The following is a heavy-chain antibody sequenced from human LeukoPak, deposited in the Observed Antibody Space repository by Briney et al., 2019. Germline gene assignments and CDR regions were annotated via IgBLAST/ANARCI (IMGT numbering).Heavy chain of an antibody. J-gene: IGHJ4*02. Sequence: GGSLRLSCAASGFTVSSNYMSWVRQAPGKGLEWVSVIYSGGSTSYADSAKGRFTISRDNSKNTPYLQMNSLRAEDTAVYYCASLWSLNGDFDYWGQGTLVTVSS. CDR2: IYSGGST. CDR3: ASLWSLNGDFDY. D-gene: IGHD3-3*01. V-gene: IGHV3-66*01. CDR1: GFTVSSNY.